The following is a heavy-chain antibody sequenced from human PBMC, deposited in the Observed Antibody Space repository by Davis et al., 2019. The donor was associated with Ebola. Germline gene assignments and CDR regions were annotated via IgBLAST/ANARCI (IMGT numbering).Heavy chain of an antibody. V-gene: IGHV4-31*03. CDR2: IYYSGST. Sequence: MPSETLSLTCTVSGGSISRGGFYWTWIRQHPVKGLEWIGYIYYSGSTYYNPSLKSRVTISVDAPKNQFSLKLNSVTAADTAVYYCARGSGTYLSFDYWGQGTLVTVSS. CDR3: ARGSGTYLSFDY. J-gene: IGHJ4*02. D-gene: IGHD3-10*01. CDR1: GGSISRGGFY.